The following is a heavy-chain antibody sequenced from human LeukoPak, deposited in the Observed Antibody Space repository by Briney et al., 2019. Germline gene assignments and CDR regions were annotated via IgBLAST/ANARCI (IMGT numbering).Heavy chain of an antibody. Sequence: GGSLRLSCAASEFTFNRYWMSWVRQAPGKGLEWVANIKQDGSEKSYVDSVKGRFTISRDNAQNSLHLQMDSLRAEDTAVYYCAKVIAARPAWGQGTLVTVSS. CDR2: IKQDGSEK. CDR1: EFTFNRYW. D-gene: IGHD6-6*01. J-gene: IGHJ5*02. CDR3: AKVIAARPA. V-gene: IGHV3-7*05.